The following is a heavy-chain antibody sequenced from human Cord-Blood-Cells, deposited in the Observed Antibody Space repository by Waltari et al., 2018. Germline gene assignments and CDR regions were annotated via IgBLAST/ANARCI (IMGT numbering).Heavy chain of an antibody. CDR2: INHSGST. D-gene: IGHD2-2*01. CDR3: ARRDCSSTSCYWYFDL. J-gene: IGHJ2*01. V-gene: IGHV4-34*01. Sequence: QVQLQQWGAGLLKPSETLSLTCAVYGGSSSGYYWRWIRQPPGKGLEWIGEINHSGSTNYNPSLKSRVTISVDTSKNQFSLRLSSVTAADTAVYYCARRDCSSTSCYWYFDLWGRGTLVTVSS. CDR1: GGSSSGYY.